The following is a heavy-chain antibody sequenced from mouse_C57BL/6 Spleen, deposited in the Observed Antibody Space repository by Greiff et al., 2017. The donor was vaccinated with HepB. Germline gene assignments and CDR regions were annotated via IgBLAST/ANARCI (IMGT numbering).Heavy chain of an antibody. V-gene: IGHV5-9*01. CDR3: ARRDYYGSSTHFDY. D-gene: IGHD1-1*01. J-gene: IGHJ2*01. Sequence: DVHLVESGGGLVKPGGSLKLSCAASGFTFSSYTMSWVRQTPEKRLEWVATISGGGGNTYYPDSVKGRFTISRDNAKNTLYLQMSSLRSEDTALYYCARRDYYGSSTHFDYWGQGTTLTVSS. CDR2: ISGGGGNT. CDR1: GFTFSSYT.